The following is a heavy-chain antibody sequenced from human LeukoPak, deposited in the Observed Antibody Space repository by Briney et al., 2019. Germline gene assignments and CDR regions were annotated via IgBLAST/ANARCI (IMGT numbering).Heavy chain of an antibody. Sequence: ASVKVSCKASGYSFTSNYIHWVRQAPGQGLEWMGMIYPRDGSTSYAQKFQGRVTITADESTSTAYMELSSLRSEDTAVYYCARATDYGDLDYWGQGTLVTVSS. J-gene: IGHJ4*02. V-gene: IGHV1-46*01. CDR1: GYSFTSNY. D-gene: IGHD4-17*01. CDR3: ARATDYGDLDY. CDR2: IYPRDGST.